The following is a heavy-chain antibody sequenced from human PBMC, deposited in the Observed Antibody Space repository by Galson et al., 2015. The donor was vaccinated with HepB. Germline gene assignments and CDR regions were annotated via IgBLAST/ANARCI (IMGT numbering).Heavy chain of an antibody. D-gene: IGHD1/OR15-1a*01. Sequence: SLRLSCAASGFTFSSYVMNWVRQAPGKGLEWVSSISDSGVNRFYADSVKGRFTISRDNSKNTLYLQMNSLRVEDTAVYYCAKGLTNKYYFDFWGQGTLVTVSS. CDR2: ISDSGVNR. CDR1: GFTFSSYV. J-gene: IGHJ4*02. V-gene: IGHV3-23*01. CDR3: AKGLTNKYYFDF.